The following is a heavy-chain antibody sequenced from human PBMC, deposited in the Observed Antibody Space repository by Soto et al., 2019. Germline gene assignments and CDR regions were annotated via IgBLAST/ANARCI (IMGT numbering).Heavy chain of an antibody. J-gene: IGHJ6*02. Sequence: PGGSLRLSCAGSGFTFGTYSMNWVRQAAGKGLEWIAYISYDSDTIQYADSVKGRFTISRDNAKNSLYLQMNSLRDEDTAVYYCARLYYDYAWGQGTTVTVSS. V-gene: IGHV3-48*02. CDR2: ISYDSDTI. D-gene: IGHD3-3*01. CDR1: GFTFGTYS. CDR3: ARLYYDYA.